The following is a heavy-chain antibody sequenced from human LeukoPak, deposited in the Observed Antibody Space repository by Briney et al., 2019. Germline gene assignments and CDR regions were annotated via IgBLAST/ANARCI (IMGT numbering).Heavy chain of an antibody. CDR1: GASISSYH. V-gene: IGHV4-59*01. CDR3: ARVGYYDSSGYYYDY. D-gene: IGHD3-22*01. Sequence: SETLSLICTVSGASISSYHWSWIRQPPGKGLEWIGNISYSQSPNYNPSLKSRVTISPDTSKNQFSLRLSSVTAADTAVYYCARVGYYDSSGYYYDYWGQGSLVTVSS. J-gene: IGHJ4*02. CDR2: ISYSQSP.